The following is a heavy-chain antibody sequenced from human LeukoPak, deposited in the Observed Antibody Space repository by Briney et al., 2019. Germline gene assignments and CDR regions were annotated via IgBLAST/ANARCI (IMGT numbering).Heavy chain of an antibody. CDR3: ARRRDGYNRGYYFDY. CDR1: GFTFSSYW. CDR2: IKQDGSEK. Sequence: PGGSLRHSCAASGFTFSSYWMSWVRQAPGKGLEWVANIKQDGSEKYYVDSVKGRFTISRDNAKNSLYLQMNSLRAEDTAVYYCARRRDGYNRGYYFDYWGQGTLVTVSS. V-gene: IGHV3-7*01. J-gene: IGHJ4*02. D-gene: IGHD5-24*01.